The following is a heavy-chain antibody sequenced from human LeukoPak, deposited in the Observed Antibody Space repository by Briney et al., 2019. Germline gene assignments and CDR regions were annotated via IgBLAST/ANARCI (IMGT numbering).Heavy chain of an antibody. Sequence: GGSLRLSCAASGFTFSSYAMSWVRQAPGKGLEWVSAISGSGGSTYYADSVKGRFTISRDNSKNTLYLQMNSLGAEDTAVYYCAKGDRGYSSIGEYWGQGTLVTVSS. J-gene: IGHJ4*02. D-gene: IGHD5-18*01. CDR2: ISGSGGST. V-gene: IGHV3-23*01. CDR3: AKGDRGYSSIGEY. CDR1: GFTFSSYA.